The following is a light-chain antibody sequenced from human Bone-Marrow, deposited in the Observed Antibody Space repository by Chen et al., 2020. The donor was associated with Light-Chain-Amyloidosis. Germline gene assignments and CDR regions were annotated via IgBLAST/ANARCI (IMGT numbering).Light chain of an antibody. CDR3: QQHDNLPYT. V-gene: IGKV1-33*01. J-gene: IGKJ2*01. Sequence: QMPQPPSSLSASVGARLTIPCQASQDISNDLNWYQQKPGKAPKLLIYAASDLQTGVPSRFSGRGSGTGFTFTISSLQPEDIATYYCQQHDNLPYTFGQGTKLEIK. CDR1: QDISND. CDR2: AAS.